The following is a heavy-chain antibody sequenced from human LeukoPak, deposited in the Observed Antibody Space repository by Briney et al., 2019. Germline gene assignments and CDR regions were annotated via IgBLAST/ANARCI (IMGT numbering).Heavy chain of an antibody. V-gene: IGHV1-3*01. D-gene: IGHD3-22*01. Sequence: ASVKVSCKASGYTFTSYAMHWVRQAPGQRLEWMGWINAGNGNTKYSQKFQGRVTITRDTSASTAYMELSSLRSEDTAVYYCARGRGYYYDSSGYPYWGQGTLVTVSS. CDR3: ARGRGYYYDSSGYPY. J-gene: IGHJ4*02. CDR2: INAGNGNT. CDR1: GYTFTSYA.